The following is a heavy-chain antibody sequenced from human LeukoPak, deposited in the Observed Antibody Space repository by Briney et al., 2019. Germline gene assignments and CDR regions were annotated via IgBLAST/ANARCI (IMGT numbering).Heavy chain of an antibody. CDR3: ATVVLWFGESRYYYYGMDV. Sequence: ASVKVSCKVSGYTLTELSMHWVRQAPGKGLEWMGGFDPEDGETIYAQKFQGRVTMTEDTSTDTAYMELSSLRSEDTAVYYCATVVLWFGESRYYYYGMDVWGQGTTVTVSS. D-gene: IGHD3-10*01. CDR1: GYTLTELS. CDR2: FDPEDGET. J-gene: IGHJ6*02. V-gene: IGHV1-24*01.